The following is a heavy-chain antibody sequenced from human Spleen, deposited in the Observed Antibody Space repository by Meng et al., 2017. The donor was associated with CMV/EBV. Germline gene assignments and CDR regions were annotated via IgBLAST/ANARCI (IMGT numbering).Heavy chain of an antibody. Sequence: ASVKVSCKASGYTFTSYGISWVRQAPGQGLEWMGWISAYNGNTNYAQKLQGRVTMTTDTSTSTAYMELRSLRSDDTAVYYCAREHDCSSTSCYPYYYYGMDVWGQGSTVTVS. CDR3: AREHDCSSTSCYPYYYYGMDV. J-gene: IGHJ6*02. V-gene: IGHV1-18*01. CDR1: GYTFTSYG. CDR2: ISAYNGNT. D-gene: IGHD2-2*01.